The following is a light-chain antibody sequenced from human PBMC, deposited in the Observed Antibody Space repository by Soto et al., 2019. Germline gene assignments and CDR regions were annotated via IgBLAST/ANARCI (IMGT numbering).Light chain of an antibody. V-gene: IGKV1-5*03. CDR3: QQYNSNWWT. CDR1: QSLNGW. Sequence: DIQMTQSPSTLSASVGDRVNITCRASQSLNGWLAWFQKKPGKAPKVLIYKVSNLESGVPLRFSGSGSETEFTLTISSLQPDDFATYYCQQYNSNWWTFGQGTKVEIK. J-gene: IGKJ1*01. CDR2: KVS.